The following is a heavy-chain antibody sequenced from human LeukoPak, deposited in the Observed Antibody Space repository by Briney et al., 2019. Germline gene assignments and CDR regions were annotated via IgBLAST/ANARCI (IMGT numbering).Heavy chain of an antibody. D-gene: IGHD6-19*01. CDR1: GASMSSNY. CDR3: ASTRRAAVAGRFDS. Sequence: SGTLSLTCNVSGASMSSNYWSWIRQPPGKGLEWIGYIYHSGNTNYSPSLESRVTMSVDESKNQFSLRVHFVSATDTAVYYCASTRRAAVAGRFDSWGQGTLVTVSS. J-gene: IGHJ4*02. V-gene: IGHV4-4*09. CDR2: IYHSGNT.